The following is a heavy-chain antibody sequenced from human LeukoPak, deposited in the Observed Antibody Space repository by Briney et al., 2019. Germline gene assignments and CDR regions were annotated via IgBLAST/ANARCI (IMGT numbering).Heavy chain of an antibody. Sequence: GGSLRLSCAASGFTFSSYLMSWFRQAPGKGLEWVANIKQDGSDKYYVDSVKGRFTISRDNAKNSLYLQMNSLRAEDTAVYYCATRYNWGRYWGQGTLVTVPS. D-gene: IGHD7-27*01. CDR3: ATRYNWGRY. J-gene: IGHJ4*02. CDR2: IKQDGSDK. V-gene: IGHV3-7*01. CDR1: GFTFSSYL.